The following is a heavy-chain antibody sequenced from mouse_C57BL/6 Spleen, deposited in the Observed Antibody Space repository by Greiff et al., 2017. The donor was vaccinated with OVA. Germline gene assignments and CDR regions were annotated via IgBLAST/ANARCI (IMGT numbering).Heavy chain of an antibody. CDR1: GFSLTSYA. CDR2: IWTGGGT. J-gene: IGHJ4*01. D-gene: IGHD1-1*01. CDR3: ARIYGSSYYAMDY. Sequence: VQRVESGPGLVAPSQSLSITCTVSGFSLTSYAISWVRQPPGKGLEWLGVIWTGGGTNYNSALKSRLSISKDNSKSQVFLKMNSLQTDDTARYYCARIYGSSYYAMDYWGQGTSVTVSS. V-gene: IGHV2-9-1*01.